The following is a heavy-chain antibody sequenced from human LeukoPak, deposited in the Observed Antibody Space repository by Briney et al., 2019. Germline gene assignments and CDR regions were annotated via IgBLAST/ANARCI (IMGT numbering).Heavy chain of an antibody. CDR2: INQDGGEN. CDR1: GFSFSGYW. V-gene: IGHV3-7*01. Sequence: GGSLRLSCAASGFSFSGYWMTWVRQAPGKGLEWVANINQDGGENYCLDSVKGRFTISRDNAKNSLYLQMNSLRPEDTAVYYCARNLAVNWFAPWGQGTLVTVSS. CDR3: ARNLAVNWFAP. D-gene: IGHD3-16*01. J-gene: IGHJ5*02.